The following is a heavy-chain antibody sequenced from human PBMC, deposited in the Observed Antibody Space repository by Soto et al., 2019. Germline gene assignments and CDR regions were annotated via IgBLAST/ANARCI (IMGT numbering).Heavy chain of an antibody. CDR2: ISYDGSTI. Sequence: EVQLVESWGGLVQPGGSLRLSCAASGFTFSNYEMNWVRQAPGKGLEWISYISYDGSTIYYAGSVKGRFTISRDNAKNSLYLQMNSLRAEDTAVYYCASPWGSFDYWGQGTLVTVSS. D-gene: IGHD7-27*01. J-gene: IGHJ4*02. CDR3: ASPWGSFDY. V-gene: IGHV3-48*03. CDR1: GFTFSNYE.